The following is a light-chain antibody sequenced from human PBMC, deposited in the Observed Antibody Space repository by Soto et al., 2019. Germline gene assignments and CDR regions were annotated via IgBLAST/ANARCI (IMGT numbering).Light chain of an antibody. CDR1: SSDVGGYNY. J-gene: IGLJ2*01. CDR2: DVS. Sequence: QSALTQPASVSGSPGQSITISCSGTSSDVGGYNYVSWYQQHPGKAPKLMIYDVSNRPSGVSNRFSGSKSGNTASLTISGLQAEDEADYDCSSYRSSSTPHVVFGGGTKLTVL. CDR3: SSYRSSSTPHVV. V-gene: IGLV2-14*01.